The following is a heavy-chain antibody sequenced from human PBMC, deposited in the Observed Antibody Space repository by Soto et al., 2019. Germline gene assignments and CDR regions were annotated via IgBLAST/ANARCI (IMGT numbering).Heavy chain of an antibody. CDR1: GYSISSGSY. CDR3: VRVAGSASWYETDS. CDR2: IYHGGTT. J-gene: IGHJ4*02. D-gene: IGHD6-13*01. V-gene: IGHV4-38-2*02. Sequence: SETLSLTCTVSGYSISSGSYWAWIRQPPGKGPEWIASIYHGGTTFYNPSLKSRITILLDASTNQLSLKLSSVTAADTAVYFCVRVAGSASWYETDSWGQGILVTVSS.